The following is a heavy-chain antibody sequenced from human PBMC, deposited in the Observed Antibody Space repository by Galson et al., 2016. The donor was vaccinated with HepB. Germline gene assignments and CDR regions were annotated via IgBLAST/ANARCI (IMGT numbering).Heavy chain of an antibody. CDR1: GYTFSNFY. V-gene: IGHV1-46*01. CDR3: ASSGIAASHAFDM. J-gene: IGHJ3*02. Sequence: SVKVSCKASGYTFSNFYIHWVRQAPGQGLEWMGRLNPSGGSTSYAQKFQGRVTMTRDTSTSTVYMELSSLRSEGTAMYFCASSGIAASHAFDMWGLGTMVTVSS. D-gene: IGHD6-13*01. CDR2: LNPSGGST.